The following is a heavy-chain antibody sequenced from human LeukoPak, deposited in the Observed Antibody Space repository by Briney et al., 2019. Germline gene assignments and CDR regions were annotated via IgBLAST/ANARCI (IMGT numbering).Heavy chain of an antibody. Sequence: PSETLSLTCTVSGYSISSGYYWGWIRQPPGKGLEWIGSIYHSGSTYYNPSLKSRVTISVDTSKNQFSLKLSSVTAADTAVYYCARDRIAVPGTRGFFDLWGRGSLVTVSS. CDR1: GYSISSGYY. CDR2: IYHSGST. CDR3: ARDRIAVPGTRGFFDL. J-gene: IGHJ2*01. V-gene: IGHV4-38-2*02. D-gene: IGHD6-19*01.